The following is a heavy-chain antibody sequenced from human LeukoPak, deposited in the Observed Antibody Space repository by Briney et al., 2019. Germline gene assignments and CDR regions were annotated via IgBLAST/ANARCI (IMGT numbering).Heavy chain of an antibody. J-gene: IGHJ4*02. Sequence: SVKVSCKASGGTFSSYAISWVRQAPGEGLEWMGVIIPIFGTANYAQKFQGRVTITADESTSTAYMELSSLRSEDTAVYYCARGTRGYSGYGDYWGQGTLVTVSS. CDR2: IIPIFGTA. CDR1: GGTFSSYA. D-gene: IGHD5-12*01. CDR3: ARGTRGYSGYGDY. V-gene: IGHV1-69*13.